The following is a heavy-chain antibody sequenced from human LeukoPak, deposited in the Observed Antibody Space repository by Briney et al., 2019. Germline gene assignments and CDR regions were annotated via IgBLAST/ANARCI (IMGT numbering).Heavy chain of an antibody. CDR2: IYHSGST. J-gene: IGHJ5*02. CDR1: GGSISSSGYS. V-gene: IGHV4-30-2*01. D-gene: IGHD3-10*01. CDR3: ARALPYYYGSGSPGFDP. Sequence: SETLSLTCAVSGGSISSSGYSWSWIRQPPGKGLEWIGYIYHSGSTYYNPSLKSRVTISVDRSKNQFSLKLSSVTAADTAVYYCARALPYYYGSGSPGFDPWGQGTLVTVSS.